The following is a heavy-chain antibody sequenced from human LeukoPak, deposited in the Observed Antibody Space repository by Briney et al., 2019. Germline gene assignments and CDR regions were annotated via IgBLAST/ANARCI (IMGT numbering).Heavy chain of an antibody. V-gene: IGHV1-2*06. D-gene: IGHD4-17*01. CDR1: GYTFTGYY. CDR2: INPNSGGT. Sequence: GASVKVSCKASGYTFTGYYMHWVRQAPGQGLEWMGRINPNSGGTNYAQKFQGRVTVTRDTSISTAYMELSRLRSDDTAVYYCARASYRYGDYLMIFSDYWGQGTLVTVSS. J-gene: IGHJ4*02. CDR3: ARASYRYGDYLMIFSDY.